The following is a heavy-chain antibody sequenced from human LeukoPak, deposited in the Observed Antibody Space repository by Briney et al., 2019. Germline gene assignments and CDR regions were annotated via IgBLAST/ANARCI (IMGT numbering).Heavy chain of an antibody. CDR2: ISWDSETL. V-gene: IGHV3-9*01. J-gene: IGHJ4*02. Sequence: PGRSLRLSCTASGFTFDDYAMHWVRQPPGKGLEWVSGISWDSETLGYADSVKGRFTISRDNAKNSLYLQMNSLRADDTALYYCAKGSGITLVRDLDYWGQGTLVTVSS. CDR3: AKGSGITLVRDLDY. CDR1: GFTFDDYA. D-gene: IGHD3-10*01.